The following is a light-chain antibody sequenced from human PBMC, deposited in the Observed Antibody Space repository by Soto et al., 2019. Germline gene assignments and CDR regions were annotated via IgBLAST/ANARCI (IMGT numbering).Light chain of an antibody. Sequence: DIQMTQSPSPLSGSVGDRVTITCQASQDIRNYLTWYQRKPGKAPKLLIYDASNLETGVPSRFSGSGSGTDFTFTISSLQPEDIATYYCQQYDNLPLTFGGGTKVDIK. J-gene: IGKJ4*01. V-gene: IGKV1-33*01. CDR1: QDIRNY. CDR2: DAS. CDR3: QQYDNLPLT.